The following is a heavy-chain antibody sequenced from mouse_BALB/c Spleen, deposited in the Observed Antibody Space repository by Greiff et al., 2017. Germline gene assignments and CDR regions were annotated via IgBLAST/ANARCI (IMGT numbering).Heavy chain of an antibody. Sequence: VQLQQSGAELAKPGASVKMSCKASGYTFTSYWMHWVKQRPGQGLEWIGYINPSTGYTEYNQKFKDKATLTADKSSSTAYMQLSSLTSEDSAVYYCAMGLRRVYYFDYWGQGTTLTVSS. CDR3: AMGLRRVYYFDY. CDR1: GYTFTSYW. V-gene: IGHV1-7*01. D-gene: IGHD2-2*01. CDR2: INPSTGYT. J-gene: IGHJ2*01.